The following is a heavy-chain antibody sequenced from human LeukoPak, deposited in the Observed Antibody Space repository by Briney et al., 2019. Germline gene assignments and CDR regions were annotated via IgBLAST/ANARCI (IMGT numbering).Heavy chain of an antibody. V-gene: IGHV3-23*01. D-gene: IGHD3-10*01. CDR3: ASTSMVRGVITPFDY. CDR2: ISGTGVTT. Sequence: GGSLRLSCAASVAIFSNHAMSWVRQAPGKGLEWVSLISGTGVTTYYAASVKGRFTISRDNSKNTLYLQMNSLRAEDTALYYCASTSMVRGVITPFDYWGQGTLVAVSS. J-gene: IGHJ4*02. CDR1: VAIFSNHA.